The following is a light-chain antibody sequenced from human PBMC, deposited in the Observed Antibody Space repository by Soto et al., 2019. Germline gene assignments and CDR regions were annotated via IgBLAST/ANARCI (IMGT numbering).Light chain of an antibody. V-gene: IGKV3-20*01. CDR2: GAS. CDR3: QQYGRSPPFT. J-gene: IGKJ2*01. Sequence: EIVLTQSPGTLSLSPGERATLSCRASQSVSSTYIAWYQQNPGRAPRLLIYGASSRATGIPDRFSGSGSGTDFTLTISRREPEDFAVDFCQQYGRSPPFTFGQGTKVEIK. CDR1: QSVSSTY.